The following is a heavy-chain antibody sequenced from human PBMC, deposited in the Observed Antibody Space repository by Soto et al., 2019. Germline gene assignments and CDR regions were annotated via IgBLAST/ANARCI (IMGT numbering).Heavy chain of an antibody. V-gene: IGHV5-10-1*01. CDR3: ARGSGYYTSDYYYYYGMDV. CDR1: GYSFTSYW. J-gene: IGHJ6*02. D-gene: IGHD3-3*01. Sequence: PGESLKISCKGSGYSFTSYWISWVRQMPGKGLEWMGRIDPSDSYTNYSPSFQGHVTISADKSISTAYLQWSSLKASDTAMYYCARGSGYYTSDYYYYYGMDVWGQGTTVTVSS. CDR2: IDPSDSYT.